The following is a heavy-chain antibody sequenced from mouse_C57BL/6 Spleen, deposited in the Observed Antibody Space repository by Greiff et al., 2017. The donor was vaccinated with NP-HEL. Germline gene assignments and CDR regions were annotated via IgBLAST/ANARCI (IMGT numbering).Heavy chain of an antibody. CDR2: IRNKANGYTT. D-gene: IGHD1-1*01. J-gene: IGHJ1*03. CDR1: GFTFTDYY. V-gene: IGHV7-3*01. CDR3: ARGGNYGYFDV. Sequence: EVQGVESGGGLVQPGGSLSLSCAASGFTFTDYYMSWVRQPPGKALEWLGFIRNKANGYTTEYSASVKGRFTISRDNSKSILYLQMNALGAEDSDTYYCARGGNYGYFDVWGTATTVTAAS.